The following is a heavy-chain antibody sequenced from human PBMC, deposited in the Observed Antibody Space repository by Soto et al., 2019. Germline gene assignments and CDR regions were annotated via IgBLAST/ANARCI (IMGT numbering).Heavy chain of an antibody. CDR1: GGSISSYY. V-gene: IGHV4-59*01. D-gene: IGHD3-9*01. CDR2: IYYSGST. J-gene: IGHJ3*02. CDR3: ARALILTGYYIHDAFDI. Sequence: QVQLQESGPGLVKPSETLSLTCTVSGGSISSYYWSWIRQPPGKGLEWIGYIYYSGSTNYNPSLKSRVTISVDTSKNQFSLKLSSVPAADTAVYYCARALILTGYYIHDAFDIWGQGTMVTVSS.